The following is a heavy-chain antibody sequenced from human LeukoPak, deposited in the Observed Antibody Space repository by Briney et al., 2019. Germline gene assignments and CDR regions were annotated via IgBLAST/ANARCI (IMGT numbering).Heavy chain of an antibody. D-gene: IGHD3-22*01. CDR2: ISYDGDHK. V-gene: IGHV3-30-3*01. CDR3: ARGRNVVAISGYFDY. J-gene: IGHJ4*02. Sequence: PGRSLRLSCAAYGFTFSDYAMHWVRQAPGKGLEWVSTISYDGDHKYYEDSLKDRFTISRDNSKSTLYLQMNSLRVEDTAVYYCARGRNVVAISGYFDYWGQGTLVTVSS. CDR1: GFTFSDYA.